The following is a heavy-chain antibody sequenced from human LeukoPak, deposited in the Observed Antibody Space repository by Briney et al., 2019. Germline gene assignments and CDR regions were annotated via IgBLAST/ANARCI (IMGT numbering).Heavy chain of an antibody. D-gene: IGHD1-26*01. Sequence: SQTLSLTCAISGDSVSSNSATWNWIRQSPSRGVEWLGRTYCKSTCYYEYAVSVKSRITIKQDTSRNQFSLQLNSVTPEDTAVYYCARWEVGKHYFDYWGQGTLVTVSS. CDR2: TYCKSTCYY. CDR1: GDSVSSNSAT. CDR3: ARWEVGKHYFDY. J-gene: IGHJ4*02. V-gene: IGHV6-1*01.